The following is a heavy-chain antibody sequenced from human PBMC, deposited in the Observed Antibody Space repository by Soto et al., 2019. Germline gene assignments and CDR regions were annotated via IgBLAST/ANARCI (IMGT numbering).Heavy chain of an antibody. Sequence: SETLSLTCAVYGGSFSGYYWSWICQPPGKGLEWIGEINHSGSTNYNPSLKSRVTISVDTSKNQFSLKLSSVTAADTAVYYCARSTTQQLVPQVGNWFDPWGQGTLVTVS. V-gene: IGHV4-34*01. CDR2: INHSGST. J-gene: IGHJ5*02. CDR1: GGSFSGYY. D-gene: IGHD6-13*01. CDR3: ARSTTQQLVPQVGNWFDP.